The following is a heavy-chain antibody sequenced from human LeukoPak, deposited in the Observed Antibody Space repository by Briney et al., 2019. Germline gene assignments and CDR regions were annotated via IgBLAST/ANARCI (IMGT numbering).Heavy chain of an antibody. D-gene: IGHD3-9*01. CDR2: ISPNSGGT. V-gene: IGHV1-2*02. CDR3: ARERGNYDILTAYYEGNWFDP. Sequence: GASMKVSCKASGYTFTDYYIHWVRQAPGQGLEWMGWISPNSGGTNYAQKFQGRVTMTRDTSISTAYMELSRLRSDDTAVYYCARERGNYDILTAYYEGNWFDPWGQGTLVTVSS. J-gene: IGHJ5*02. CDR1: GYTFTDYY.